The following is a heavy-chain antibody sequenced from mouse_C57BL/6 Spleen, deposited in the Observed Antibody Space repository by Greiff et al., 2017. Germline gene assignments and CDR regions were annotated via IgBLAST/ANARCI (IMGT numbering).Heavy chain of an antibody. CDR2: ISSGGDYI. Sequence: EVKLVESGEGLVKPGGSLKLSCAASGFTFSSYAMSWVRQTPEKRLEWVAYISSGGDYIYYADTVKGRFTISRDNARNTLYLQMSSLKSEDTAMYYCTREGISSAMDYWGQGTSVTVSS. CDR1: GFTFSSYA. CDR3: TREGISSAMDY. J-gene: IGHJ4*01. V-gene: IGHV5-9-1*02.